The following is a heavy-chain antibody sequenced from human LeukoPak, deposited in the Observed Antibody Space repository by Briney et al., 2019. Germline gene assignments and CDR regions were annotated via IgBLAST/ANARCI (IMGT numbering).Heavy chain of an antibody. V-gene: IGHV4-61*02. CDR3: ARSYGDYSAPFDY. Sequence: SETLSLTCTVPGGSISSGSYYWSWIRQPAGKGLEWIGRIYTSGSTNYNPSLKSRVTISVDTSKNQFSLKLSSVTAADTAVYYCARSYGDYSAPFDYWGQGTLVTVSS. CDR2: IYTSGST. J-gene: IGHJ4*02. CDR1: GGSISSGSYY. D-gene: IGHD4-17*01.